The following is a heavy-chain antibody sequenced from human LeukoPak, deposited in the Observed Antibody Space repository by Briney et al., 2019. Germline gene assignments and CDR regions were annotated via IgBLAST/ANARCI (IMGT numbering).Heavy chain of an antibody. V-gene: IGHV3-48*04. CDR1: GFTFSSYS. CDR3: ARDGISMIVANWFDP. D-gene: IGHD3-22*01. J-gene: IGHJ5*02. Sequence: GGSLRLSCAASGFTFSSYSMNWVRQAPGKGLEWVSYISSSSSTIYYADSVKGRFTISRDNAKNSLYLQMNSLRAEDTAVYYCARDGISMIVANWFDPWGQGTLVTISS. CDR2: ISSSSSTI.